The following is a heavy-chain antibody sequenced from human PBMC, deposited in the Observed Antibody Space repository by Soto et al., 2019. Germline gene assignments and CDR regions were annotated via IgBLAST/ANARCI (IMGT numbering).Heavy chain of an antibody. CDR2: ISSSDSI. Sequence: GGSLRLSCAASGFTFSDYYMSWIRQAPGKGLEWVSYISSSDSIYYADSVKGRFTISRDNAKNSVYLQMNSLRAEDTAVYYCARDLGYYDSSGYFDYWGQGTLVT. D-gene: IGHD3-22*01. CDR1: GFTFSDYY. J-gene: IGHJ4*02. CDR3: ARDLGYYDSSGYFDY. V-gene: IGHV3-11*01.